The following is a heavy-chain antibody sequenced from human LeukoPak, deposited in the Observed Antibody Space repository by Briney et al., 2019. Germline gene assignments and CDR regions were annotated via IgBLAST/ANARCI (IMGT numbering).Heavy chain of an antibody. V-gene: IGHV3-74*01. CDR2: INSDGSST. J-gene: IGHJ4*02. D-gene: IGHD1-26*01. Sequence: GGSLRLSCAASGFTFSNYWMHWVRQAPGEGLVWVSRINSDGSSTSYADSVKGRFTISRDNAKNTLYLQMNSLRAEDTAVYYCARDLSGTYYIDHWGQGTLVTVSS. CDR1: GFTFSNYW. CDR3: ARDLSGTYYIDH.